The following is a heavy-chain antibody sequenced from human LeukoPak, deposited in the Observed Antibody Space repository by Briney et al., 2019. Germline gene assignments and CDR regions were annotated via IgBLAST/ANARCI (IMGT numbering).Heavy chain of an antibody. J-gene: IGHJ5*02. V-gene: IGHV4-39*01. CDR2: IYYSGST. CDR3: ARHFSTGYYRNNWFDP. Sequence: PSETLSLTCTVSGGSIRSSSYYWGWIRQPPGKGLEWIGSIYYSGSTYYNPSLKSRVTISVDTSKNQFSLKLSSVTAADTAVYYCARHFSTGYYRNNWFDPWGQGTLVTVSS. CDR1: GGSIRSSSYY. D-gene: IGHD3-9*01.